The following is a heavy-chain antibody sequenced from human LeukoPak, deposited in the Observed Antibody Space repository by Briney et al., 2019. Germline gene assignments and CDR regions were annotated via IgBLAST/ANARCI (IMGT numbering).Heavy chain of an antibody. CDR1: GYTFTGYY. CDR2: IDTKSGGT. V-gene: IGHV1-2*02. J-gene: IGHJ4*02. D-gene: IGHD5-18*01. CDR3: AGRAGSKYGYGY. Sequence: ASVTVSCTASGYTFTGYYIYWVRQAPGQGLEWMGWIDTKSGGTKYAQNFQGRVTMTRDTSISTAYMEVNSLRSDDTAVYYCAGRAGSKYGYGYWGQGTLVTVSP.